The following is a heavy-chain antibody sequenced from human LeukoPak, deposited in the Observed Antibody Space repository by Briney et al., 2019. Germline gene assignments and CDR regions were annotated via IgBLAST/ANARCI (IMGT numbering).Heavy chain of an antibody. V-gene: IGHV3-7*01. Sequence: GGSLRLSCAASGFTFSSYWMSWVRQAPGKGLEWVANIKQDGSEKYYVDSVKGRFTISRDNAKNSLYLQMNSLRAEDTAVYYCARGYSGSYEANDAFDIWGQGTMVTVSS. D-gene: IGHD1-26*01. CDR2: IKQDGSEK. J-gene: IGHJ3*02. CDR1: GFTFSSYW. CDR3: ARGYSGSYEANDAFDI.